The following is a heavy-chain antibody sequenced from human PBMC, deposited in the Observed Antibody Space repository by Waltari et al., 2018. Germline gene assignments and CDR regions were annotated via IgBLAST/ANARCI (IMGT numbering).Heavy chain of an antibody. J-gene: IGHJ6*02. CDR2: INQAGSEI. D-gene: IGHD5-18*01. CDR1: GITVSSYW. V-gene: IGHV3-7*01. Sequence: EVQLVESGGGLVQPGGSLVLSCAASGITVSSYWNMWMRRASGKGLGWVANINQAGSEIYYVDSVKGRFTISRDNAKNALYLQMNSLRAEDTAVYYCARGGRSARTSYYGMDVWGQGTTVTVSS. CDR3: ARGGRSARTSYYGMDV.